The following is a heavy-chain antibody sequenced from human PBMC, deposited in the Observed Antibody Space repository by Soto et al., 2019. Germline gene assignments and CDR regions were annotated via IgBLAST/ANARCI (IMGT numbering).Heavy chain of an antibody. CDR3: ATRDTGRDY. CDR2: SHQSGNT. CDR1: GVSIGSHDW. V-gene: IGHV4-4*02. J-gene: IGHJ4*02. Sequence: QVQLQESGPGLVKPSGTLSLTCAVSGVSIGSHDWWTWVRQPPGKGLGWIGESHQSGNTNYNSSLESRVTISLDKSKNHFSLQLSSVTVADTALYYCATRDTGRDYWGQGTLVTVSS. D-gene: IGHD5-18*01.